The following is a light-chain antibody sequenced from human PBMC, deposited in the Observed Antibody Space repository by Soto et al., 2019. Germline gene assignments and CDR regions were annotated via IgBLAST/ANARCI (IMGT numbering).Light chain of an antibody. CDR2: DVS. V-gene: IGLV2-11*01. CDR1: SSDVGGYNY. CDR3: CSYAGRYV. J-gene: IGLJ7*01. Sequence: QSALTQPRSVSGSPGQSVTISCTGTSSDVGGYNYVSWYQQHPGKAPKLMIYDVSKRPSGVPDRFSGSKSGNTASLAISGLQAEDEADYSCCSYAGRYVFGTGTQLTVL.